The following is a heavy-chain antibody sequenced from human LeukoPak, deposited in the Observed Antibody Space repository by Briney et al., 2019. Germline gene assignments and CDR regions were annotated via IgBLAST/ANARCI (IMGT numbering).Heavy chain of an antibody. Sequence: GGSLRLSCAASGFTFSSYAMHWVRQAPGKGLEWVAVISYDGSNKYYADSVKGRFTISRDNSKNTLYLQMNSLRAEDTAVYYCIGAFDLWGRGTLVTVSS. J-gene: IGHJ2*01. CDR3: IGAFDL. CDR1: GFTFSSYA. CDR2: ISYDGSNK. V-gene: IGHV3-30-3*01.